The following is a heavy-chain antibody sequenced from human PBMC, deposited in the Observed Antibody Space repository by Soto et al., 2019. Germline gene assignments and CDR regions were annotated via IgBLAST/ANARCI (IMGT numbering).Heavy chain of an antibody. CDR1: GGSITISSHF. D-gene: IGHD6-25*01. Sequence: SETMSLTCTVSGGSITISSHFWGWVRQPPGKGLEWIGTIYFTGNTYYTPSLKSRLTMSIDTSRNEFSLRLNSVTAADTAVYYCAGQXFTIAAASYGRSNWFDPWGPGTLVTVSS. J-gene: IGHJ5*02. CDR3: AGQXFTIAAASYGRSNWFDP. CDR2: IYFTGNT. V-gene: IGHV4-39*01.